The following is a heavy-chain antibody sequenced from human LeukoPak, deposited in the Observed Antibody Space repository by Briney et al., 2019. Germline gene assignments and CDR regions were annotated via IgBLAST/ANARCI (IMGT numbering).Heavy chain of an antibody. CDR1: GFTFSSYA. V-gene: IGHV3-23*01. Sequence: PGGSLRLSCAASGFTFSSYAMSWVRQAPGKGLEWVSAISGSGGSTYYADSVKGRFTISRDNSKNTLYLQMNSLRAEDTAVYYCAKESVTTLAGYYYYMDVWGKGTTVTVSS. CDR3: AKESVTTLAGYYYYMDV. D-gene: IGHD4-11*01. CDR2: ISGSGGST. J-gene: IGHJ6*03.